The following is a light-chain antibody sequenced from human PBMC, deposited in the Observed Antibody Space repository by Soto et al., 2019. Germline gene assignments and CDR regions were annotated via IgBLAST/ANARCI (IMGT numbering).Light chain of an antibody. CDR1: QSVLYSSNNNNY. V-gene: IGKV4-1*01. CDR3: QQHYTTPWK. CDR2: WAS. Sequence: DIVMTQSPDSLTVSLGERANINCKSSQSVLYSSNNNNYLAWYQQKPGQPTKLLIYWASTRESGVPDRFSGRGSGTDFTLTISSLQAEDGAVYYCQQHYTTPWKFGQGTKVEIK. J-gene: IGKJ1*01.